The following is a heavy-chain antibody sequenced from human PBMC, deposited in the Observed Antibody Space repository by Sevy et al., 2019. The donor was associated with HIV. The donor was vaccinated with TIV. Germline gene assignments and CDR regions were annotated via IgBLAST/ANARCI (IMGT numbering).Heavy chain of an antibody. CDR2: ISNDGSNK. CDR3: ARASHMITFGGVIVVDGIDY. D-gene: IGHD3-16*02. CDR1: GFTFSKIA. J-gene: IGHJ4*02. V-gene: IGHV3-30-3*01. Sequence: GGSLRLSCAASGFTFSKIAIHWVRQAPGKGLEWVSVISNDGSNKDYADSVKGRFTISRDNSKNMLYLQLNSLRVEDTAVYYCARASHMITFGGVIVVDGIDYWGLGTLVTVSS.